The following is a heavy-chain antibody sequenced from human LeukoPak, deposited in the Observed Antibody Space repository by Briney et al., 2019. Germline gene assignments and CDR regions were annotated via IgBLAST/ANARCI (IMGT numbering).Heavy chain of an antibody. CDR2: ISGSGGST. J-gene: IGHJ4*02. CDR3: AKDSCSGGSCYEDY. Sequence: PGGSLRLSCAASGFTLSSYAMSWVRQAPGKGLEWVSSISGSGGSTYYADSVKGRFTISRDNSKKTLYLQMNSLTAEDTAVYYCAKDSCSGGSCYEDYWGQGTLVTVSP. V-gene: IGHV3-23*01. D-gene: IGHD2-15*01. CDR1: GFTLSSYA.